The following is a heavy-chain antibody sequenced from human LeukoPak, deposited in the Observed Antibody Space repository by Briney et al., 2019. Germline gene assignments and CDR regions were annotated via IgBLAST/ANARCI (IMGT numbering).Heavy chain of an antibody. CDR1: GGSISSGGYS. D-gene: IGHD2-15*01. J-gene: IGHJ4*02. CDR3: ARAVGYCSDGSCIHFDY. Sequence: SETLSLTCTVSGGSISSGGYSWSWIRQPPGKGLEWIGYIYHSGSTYYNPSLKSRVTISVDRSKNQFSLKLSSVTAADTAVYYCARAVGYCSDGSCIHFDYWGQGTLVTVSS. V-gene: IGHV4-30-2*01. CDR2: IYHSGST.